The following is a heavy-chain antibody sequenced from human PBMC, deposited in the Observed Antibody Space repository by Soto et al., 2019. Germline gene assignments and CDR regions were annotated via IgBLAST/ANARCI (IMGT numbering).Heavy chain of an antibody. CDR2: VKQDGSDK. D-gene: IGHD2-15*01. V-gene: IGHV3-7*03. Sequence: PGGSLRLSCAASGFTFSSYWMSWVRQAPGKGLEWVANVKQDGSDKYYVDSVKGRFTISRDNAKNSLYLQMNSLSAEDTAVYYCATSYCSGGSCYSIWYFDLWGRGTLVTVSS. CDR3: ATSYCSGGSCYSIWYFDL. CDR1: GFTFSSYW. J-gene: IGHJ2*01.